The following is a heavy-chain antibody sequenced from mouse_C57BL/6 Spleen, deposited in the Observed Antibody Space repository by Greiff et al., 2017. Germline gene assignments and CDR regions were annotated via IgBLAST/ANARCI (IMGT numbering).Heavy chain of an antibody. J-gene: IGHJ3*01. CDR3: ASWYYGSSSGFAY. Sequence: VQGVESGAELAKPGASVKLSCKASGYTFTSYWMHWVKQRPGQGLEWIGYINPSSGYTKYNQKFKDKATLTADKSSSTAYMQLSSLTYEDSAVYYCASWYYGSSSGFAYWGQGTLVTVSA. CDR2: INPSSGYT. D-gene: IGHD1-1*01. CDR1: GYTFTSYW. V-gene: IGHV1-7*01.